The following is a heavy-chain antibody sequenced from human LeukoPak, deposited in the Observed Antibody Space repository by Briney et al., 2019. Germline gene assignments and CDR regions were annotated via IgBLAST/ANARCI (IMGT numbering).Heavy chain of an antibody. D-gene: IGHD1-1*01. J-gene: IGHJ4*02. V-gene: IGHV3-53*01. CDR1: GFTVSSHY. CDR3: ARGGTFYWNPRY. Sequence: GGSLRLFCSASGFTVSSHYMSWVRQAPGQGLEWVSLLYTDGTTKYADFAKGRFTISRDDSKNTLYLQMNSLRAEDTAVYYCARGGTFYWNPRYWGQGTLVTVSS. CDR2: LYTDGTT.